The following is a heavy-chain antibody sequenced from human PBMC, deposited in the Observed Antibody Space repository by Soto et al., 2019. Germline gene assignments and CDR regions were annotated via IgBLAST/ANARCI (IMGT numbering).Heavy chain of an antibody. Sequence: LTCTVSGVSIRAYYWIWIRQAPGKGLDWIGYIHSSGYTNYNPSLKSRVVMSIDTSKNLFSLKLSSVTAADTAVYYCAKKSAAFWLDPWGQGTLVTVSS. CDR2: IHSSGYT. D-gene: IGHD6-25*01. CDR1: GVSIRAYY. CDR3: AKKSAAFWLDP. V-gene: IGHV4-59*01. J-gene: IGHJ5*02.